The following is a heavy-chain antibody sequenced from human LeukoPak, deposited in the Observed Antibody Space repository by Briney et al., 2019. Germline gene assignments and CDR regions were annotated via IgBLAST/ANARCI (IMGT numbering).Heavy chain of an antibody. CDR1: GGSFSGYY. V-gene: IGHV4-34*01. D-gene: IGHD2-8*02. Sequence: SETLSLTCAVYGGSFSGYYWSWIRQPPGKGLEWLGEINHSGSTNYNPSLKSRVTISVDTSKNQFSLKLSSVTAADTAVYYCARGTSGARYYYYGMDVWGKGTTVTVSS. J-gene: IGHJ6*04. CDR2: INHSGST. CDR3: ARGTSGARYYYYGMDV.